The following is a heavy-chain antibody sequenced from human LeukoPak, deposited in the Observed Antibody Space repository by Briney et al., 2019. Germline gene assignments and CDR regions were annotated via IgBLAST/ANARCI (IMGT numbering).Heavy chain of an antibody. CDR2: IIPIFGTA. J-gene: IGHJ6*03. V-gene: IGHV1-69*05. D-gene: IGHD2-2*02. Sequence: SVKVSCKASGGTFSSYAISWVRQAPGQGLEWMGGIIPIFGTANYAQKFQGRVTITTDESTSTAYMELSSLRSEDTAVYYCASNYCSSTSCYTLWYYYYYMDVWGKGTTVTVSS. CDR3: ASNYCSSTSCYTLWYYYYYMDV. CDR1: GGTFSSYA.